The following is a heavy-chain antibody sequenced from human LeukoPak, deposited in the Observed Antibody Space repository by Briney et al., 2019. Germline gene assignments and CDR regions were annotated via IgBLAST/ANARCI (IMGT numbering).Heavy chain of an antibody. V-gene: IGHV3-23*01. D-gene: IGHD3-10*01. CDR1: GFTFSSYA. J-gene: IGHJ4*02. Sequence: GGSLRLSCAASGFTFSSYAMSWVRQAPGKGLEWVSAISGSGGSTYYADSVKDRFTISRDNSKNTLYLQMNSLRAEDTAVYYCAKDVLWFGVITPNHPAFDYWGQGTLVTVSS. CDR3: AKDVLWFGVITPNHPAFDY. CDR2: ISGSGGST.